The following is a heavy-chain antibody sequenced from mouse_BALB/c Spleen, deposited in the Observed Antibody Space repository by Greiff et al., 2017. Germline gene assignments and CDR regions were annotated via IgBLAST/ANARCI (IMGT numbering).Heavy chain of an antibody. J-gene: IGHJ3*01. CDR3: ARPARATGFAY. D-gene: IGHD3-1*01. V-gene: IGHV1-7*01. CDR1: GYTFTSYW. CDR2: INPSTGYT. Sequence: QVQLQQSGAELAKPGASVKMSCKASGYTFTSYWMHWVKQRPGQGLEWIGYINPSTGYTEYNQKFKDKATLTADKSSSTAYMQLSSLTSEDSAVYYCARPARATGFAYWGQGTLVTVSA.